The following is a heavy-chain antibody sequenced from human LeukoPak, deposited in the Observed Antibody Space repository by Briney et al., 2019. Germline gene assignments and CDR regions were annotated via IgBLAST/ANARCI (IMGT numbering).Heavy chain of an antibody. Sequence: ASVKVSCKASGYTFTTYGINWVRQAPGQGLELMGWISAYNGNTNYAQKFQGRVTMTTDTSTSTAYMELRSLRSDDTAVYYCARDLRPYSSSPEYFQHWGQGTLVTVSS. J-gene: IGHJ1*01. CDR1: GYTFTTYG. D-gene: IGHD6-6*01. V-gene: IGHV1-18*01. CDR2: ISAYNGNT. CDR3: ARDLRPYSSSPEYFQH.